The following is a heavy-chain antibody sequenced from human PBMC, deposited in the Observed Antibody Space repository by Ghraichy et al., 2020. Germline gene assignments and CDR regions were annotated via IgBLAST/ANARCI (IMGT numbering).Heavy chain of an antibody. CDR3: VKVPAPYAATGTYYFDS. D-gene: IGHD1-26*01. CDR1: GFIFENFA. Sequence: GESLNISCSASGFIFENFAMTWVRQVPGKGLEWVSAISGRGDSIYQLDSVKGRFTISRDNSKNTVSLEMNNLRAEDTALYYCVKVPAPYAATGTYYFDSWGQGTPVVVSS. CDR2: ISGRGDSI. J-gene: IGHJ4*02. V-gene: IGHV3-23*01.